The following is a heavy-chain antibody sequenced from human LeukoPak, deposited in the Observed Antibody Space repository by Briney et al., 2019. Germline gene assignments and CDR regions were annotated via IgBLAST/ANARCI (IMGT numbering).Heavy chain of an antibody. D-gene: IGHD6-13*01. CDR3: AREIGSAARGR. V-gene: IGHV3-7*05. CDR2: IKEDGSEK. Sequence: GGSLRLSCAASGFTFTRYWMSWVRQAPGKGLEWVANIKEDGSEKYYVDSVKGRFTISRDNAKNSMYLQMNSLRAEDTAVYYCAREIGSAARGRWGQGTLVTVSS. J-gene: IGHJ4*02. CDR1: GFTFTRYW.